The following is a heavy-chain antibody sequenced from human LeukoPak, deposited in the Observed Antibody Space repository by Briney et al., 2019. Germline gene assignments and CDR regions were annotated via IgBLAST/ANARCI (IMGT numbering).Heavy chain of an antibody. CDR3: ARVGYNGWNFEN. Sequence: GGTLRLPCAASGFPSRLYWMSWARQPPGKGLQSVAYISQDVSHKYYVDSVKGRFTISRDNAKNSLHLEMNSLRAEDTALYYCARVGYNGWNFENWGQGTLVTVSS. CDR2: ISQDVSHK. D-gene: IGHD5-12*01. CDR1: GFPSRLYW. J-gene: IGHJ4*02. V-gene: IGHV3-7*01.